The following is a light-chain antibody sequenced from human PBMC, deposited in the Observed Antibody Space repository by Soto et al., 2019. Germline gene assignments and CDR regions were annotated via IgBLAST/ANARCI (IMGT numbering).Light chain of an antibody. Sequence: DIVMIQSPDSLAVSLGERATINCKSIHSVLYSSNNKNYLAWYQQKPGQPPRLXXYDASTRATGIPARFSGSQSGTEFTLTISSLMSEDFAVYSCQQYNNWPLTFGGGTKVDIK. CDR1: HSVLYSSNNKNY. J-gene: IGKJ4*01. V-gene: IGKV4-1*01. CDR3: QQYNNWPLT. CDR2: DAS.